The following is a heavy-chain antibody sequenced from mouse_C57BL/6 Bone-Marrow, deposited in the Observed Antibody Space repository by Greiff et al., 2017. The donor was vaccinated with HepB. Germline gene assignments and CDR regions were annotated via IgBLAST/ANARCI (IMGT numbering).Heavy chain of an antibody. V-gene: IGHV1-5*01. CDR1: GYTFTSYW. J-gene: IGHJ1*03. CDR2: IYPGNSDT. CDR3: TRSATVVATDWDFDV. Sequence: EVQLQQSGTVLARPGASVKMSCKTSGYTFTSYWMHWVKQRPGQGLEWIGAIYPGNSDTSYNQKFKGKGKLTAVTSASTAYMELSSLTKEDSAVYYCTRSATVVATDWDFDVWGTGTTVTVSS. D-gene: IGHD1-1*01.